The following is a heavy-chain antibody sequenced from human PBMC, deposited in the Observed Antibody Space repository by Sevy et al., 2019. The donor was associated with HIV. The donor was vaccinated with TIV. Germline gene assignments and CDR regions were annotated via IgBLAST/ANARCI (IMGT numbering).Heavy chain of an antibody. J-gene: IGHJ6*02. Sequence: GGSLRLSCSASGFTFSSYAMHWVRQAPGKGLEYVSAISSNGGSTYYADSVKSRFTISRDNSKNTLYLQMSRLRAEDTAVYYYLKDQQLLYSYFYYYYYGMDVWGQGTTVTVSS. CDR1: GFTFSSYA. D-gene: IGHD2-2*02. CDR2: ISSNGGST. V-gene: IGHV3-64D*06. CDR3: LKDQQLLYSYFYYYYYGMDV.